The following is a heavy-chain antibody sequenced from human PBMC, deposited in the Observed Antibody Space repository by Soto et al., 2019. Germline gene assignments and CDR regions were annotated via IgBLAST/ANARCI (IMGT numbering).Heavy chain of an antibody. CDR2: IYWDDDK. J-gene: IGHJ4*02. CDR1: GFSLTTSGGC. Sequence: QMTLKESGPTLVKPTQTLTLTCTFSGFSLTTSGGCVAWIRQPPGKALEWLAHIYWDDDKHFSPSLKGRLTITKDTSQSQVVLTMPNLDPGDTATYYCAHRRDDYNYALDYWGPGTLVTVSS. V-gene: IGHV2-5*02. D-gene: IGHD4-4*01. CDR3: AHRRDDYNYALDY.